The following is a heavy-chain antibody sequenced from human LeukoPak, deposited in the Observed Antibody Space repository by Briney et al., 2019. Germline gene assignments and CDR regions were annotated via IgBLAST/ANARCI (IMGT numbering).Heavy chain of an antibody. J-gene: IGHJ4*02. D-gene: IGHD3-22*01. CDR2: ISGSGGST. V-gene: IGHV3-23*01. CDR1: GFTFNSYA. CDR3: AKDSYYDSSGYPYYFDY. Sequence: GGSLRLSCAASGFTFNSYAMSWVRQAPGKGLEWVSAISGSGGSTYYADSVKGRFTISRDNSKNTLYLQMNSLRAEDTAVYYCAKDSYYDSSGYPYYFDYWGQGTLVTVSS.